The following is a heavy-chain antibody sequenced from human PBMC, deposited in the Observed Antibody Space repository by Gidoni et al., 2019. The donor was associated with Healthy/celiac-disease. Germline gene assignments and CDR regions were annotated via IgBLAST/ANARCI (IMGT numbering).Heavy chain of an antibody. D-gene: IGHD7-27*01. CDR3: AREINWGRGMDV. V-gene: IGHV3-33*01. CDR1: GLPFSTSG. Sequence: QVQLVESGGGVFQPGRSLRLSCAAAGLPFSTSGMHWVRQGPGKGLEWVAVIWYDGSNKYYADSVKGRFTISRDNSKNTLYLQMNSLRAEDTAVYYCAREINWGRGMDVWGQGTTVTVSS. CDR2: IWYDGSNK. J-gene: IGHJ6*02.